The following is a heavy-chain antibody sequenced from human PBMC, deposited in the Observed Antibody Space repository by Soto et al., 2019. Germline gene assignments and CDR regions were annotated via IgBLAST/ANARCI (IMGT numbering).Heavy chain of an antibody. D-gene: IGHD5-18*01. V-gene: IGHV3-30*18. J-gene: IGHJ4*02. CDR1: GFTFSSYG. CDR3: AKFYGYSYGYELDY. Sequence: GGSLRLSCAASGFTFSSYGMHWVRQAPGKGLEWVAVISYDGSNKYYADSVKGRFTISRDNSKNTLYLQMNSLRAEDTAVYYCAKFYGYSYGYELDYLAQGTLVTVSS. CDR2: ISYDGSNK.